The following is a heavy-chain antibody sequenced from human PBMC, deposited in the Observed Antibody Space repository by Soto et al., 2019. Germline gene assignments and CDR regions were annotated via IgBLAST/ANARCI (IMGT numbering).Heavy chain of an antibody. CDR2: IWADGSSQ. V-gene: IGHV3-33*01. Sequence: QVQLVESGGGVIQPGRSLRLSCAASGFAFSSYAMHWVRQAPGKGLEWVAVIWADGSSQYYADSVKGRFTISRDNSKNTLYLQMNSLRGDDTAVYYCAGGTGYWGVSEYWGPGTLVTVSS. D-gene: IGHD3-9*01. J-gene: IGHJ4*02. CDR1: GFAFSSYA. CDR3: AGGTGYWGVSEY.